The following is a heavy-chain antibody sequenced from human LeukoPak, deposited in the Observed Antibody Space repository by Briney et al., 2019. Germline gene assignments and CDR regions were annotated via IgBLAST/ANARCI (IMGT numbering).Heavy chain of an antibody. CDR1: GGSIGSYY. V-gene: IGHV4-4*07. CDR2: IYTSGST. CDR3: ARRLRSVRGVPINWFDP. J-gene: IGHJ5*02. Sequence: SETLSLTCTVSGGSIGSYYWSWIRQPAGKGLEWIGRIYTSGSTNYNPSLKSRVTISVDTSKNQFSLKLSSVTAADTAVYYCARRLRSVRGVPINWFDPWGQGTLVTVSS. D-gene: IGHD3-10*01.